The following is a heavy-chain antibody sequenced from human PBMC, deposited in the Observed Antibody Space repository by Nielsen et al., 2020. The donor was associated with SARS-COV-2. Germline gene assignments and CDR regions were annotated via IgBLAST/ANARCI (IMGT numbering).Heavy chain of an antibody. CDR1: GFTFSSYW. Sequence: GESLKISCAASGFTFSSYWMSWVRQAPGKGLEWVANIKQDGSEKYYVDSVKGRFTISRDNAKNSLYLQMNSLRAEDTAVYYCAREDFLWFGELLVDWFDPWGQGTLVTVSS. CDR3: AREDFLWFGELLVDWFDP. V-gene: IGHV3-7*01. J-gene: IGHJ5*02. D-gene: IGHD3-10*01. CDR2: IKQDGSEK.